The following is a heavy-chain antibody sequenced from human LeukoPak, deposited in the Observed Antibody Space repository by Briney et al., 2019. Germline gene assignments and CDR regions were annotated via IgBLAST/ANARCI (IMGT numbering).Heavy chain of an antibody. V-gene: IGHV3-21*04. CDR1: GFTFSSYS. D-gene: IGHD5-18*01. CDR3: AKDRGVGRYSYGAPYYYYYGMDV. J-gene: IGHJ6*02. CDR2: ISSSSSYI. Sequence: GGSLRLSCAASGFTFSSYSMNWVRQAPGKGLEWVSSISSSSSYIYYADSVKGRFTISRDNSKNSLYLQMNSLRTEDTALYYCAKDRGVGRYSYGAPYYYYYGMDVWGQGTTVTVSS.